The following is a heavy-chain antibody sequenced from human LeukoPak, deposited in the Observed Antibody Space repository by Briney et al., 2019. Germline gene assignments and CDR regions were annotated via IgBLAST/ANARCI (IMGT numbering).Heavy chain of an antibody. CDR2: ISVYTGKT. CDR3: ARRGIVVVPAAKQGNYYYYMDV. D-gene: IGHD2-2*01. Sequence: ASVKVSCKASGYTFTNYGISWVRQAPGQGLEWMGWISVYTGKTYYAQKFQARVTMTTDTSTTTAYMELRSLRSDDTAVYYCARRGIVVVPAAKQGNYYYYMDVWGKGTTVTVSS. V-gene: IGHV1-18*01. J-gene: IGHJ6*03. CDR1: GYTFTNYG.